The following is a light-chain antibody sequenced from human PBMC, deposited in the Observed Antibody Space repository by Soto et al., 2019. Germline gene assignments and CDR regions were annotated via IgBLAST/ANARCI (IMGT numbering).Light chain of an antibody. J-gene: IGLJ3*02. V-gene: IGLV2-23*01. CDR1: SSDIGHYDY. CDR3: CAYAGSSTWV. Sequence: QSALTQPASVSGSPGQSITISCTGTSSDIGHYDYVSWYQQHPGKAPKLMIYEGSKRPSGVSNRFSGSKSGNTASLTISGLQAEDEADYYCCAYAGSSTWVFGGGTKLTVL. CDR2: EGS.